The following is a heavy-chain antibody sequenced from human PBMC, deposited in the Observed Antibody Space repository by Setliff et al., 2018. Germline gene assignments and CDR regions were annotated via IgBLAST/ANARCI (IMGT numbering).Heavy chain of an antibody. J-gene: IGHJ6*02. CDR3: ATLLANYGSGMDV. Sequence: LSLTCTVSGGSVSRSSYNWGWIRQPPGKGLEWIGSIYYSGSTYYNPSLKSRVTISVDTSKNQFSLKVNSVTAADTAVYYCATLLANYGSGMDVWGQGTTVTVSS. CDR2: IYYSGST. V-gene: IGHV4-39*07. D-gene: IGHD3-10*01. CDR1: GGSVSRSSYN.